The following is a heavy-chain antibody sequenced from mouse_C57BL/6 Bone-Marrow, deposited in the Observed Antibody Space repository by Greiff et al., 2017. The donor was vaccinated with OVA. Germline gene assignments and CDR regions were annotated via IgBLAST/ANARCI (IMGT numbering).Heavy chain of an antibody. Sequence: QVQLKQPGAELVRPGSSVKLSCKASGYTFTSYWMDWVKQRPGQGLDWIGNIYPSDSETHYNQKFKDKATLTVDKSSSTAYMQLSSLTSEDSAVYYCARGVYWGQGTTLTVSS. CDR2: IYPSDSET. CDR3: ARGVY. J-gene: IGHJ2*01. CDR1: GYTFTSYW. V-gene: IGHV1-61*01.